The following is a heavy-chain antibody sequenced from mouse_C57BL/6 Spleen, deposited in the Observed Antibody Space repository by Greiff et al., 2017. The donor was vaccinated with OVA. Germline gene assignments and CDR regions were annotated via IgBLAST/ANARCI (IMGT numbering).Heavy chain of an antibody. CDR3: TRDYGRRDYFDY. V-gene: IGHV1-15*01. CDR1: GYTFTDYE. J-gene: IGHJ2*01. D-gene: IGHD1-1*01. Sequence: VQLQESGAELVRPGASVTLSCKASGYTFTDYEMHWVKQTPVHGLEWIGAIDPETGGTAYNQKFKGKAILTADKSSSTAYMELRSLTSEDSAVYYCTRDYGRRDYFDYWGQGTTLTVSS. CDR2: IDPETGGT.